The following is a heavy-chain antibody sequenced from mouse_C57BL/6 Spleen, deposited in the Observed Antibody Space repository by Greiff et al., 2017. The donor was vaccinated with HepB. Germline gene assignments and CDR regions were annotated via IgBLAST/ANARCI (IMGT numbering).Heavy chain of an antibody. CDR3: ASYGSSYGYWYFDV. CDR1: GFTFSSYG. J-gene: IGHJ1*03. Sequence: EVQLQQSGGDLVKPGGSLKLSCAASGFTFSSYGMSWVRQTPDKRLEWVATISSGGSYTYYPDSVKGRFTISRDNAKNTLYLQMSSLKSEDTAMYYCASYGSSYGYWYFDVWGTGTTVTVAS. V-gene: IGHV5-6*01. CDR2: ISSGGSYT. D-gene: IGHD1-1*01.